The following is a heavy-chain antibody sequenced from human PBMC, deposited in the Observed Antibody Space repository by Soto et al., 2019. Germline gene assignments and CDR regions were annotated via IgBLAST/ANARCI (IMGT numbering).Heavy chain of an antibody. CDR3: ARDRPRDSSSWKWFDP. V-gene: IGHV4-4*02. Sequence: QVQLQESGPGLVKPSGTLSLTCAVSGGSISSSNWWSWVRQPPGKGLEWIGEIYHSGSTNYNPSLQSRVTISVDKSKNQFSLKLSSVTAADTAVYYCARDRPRDSSSWKWFDPWGQGTLVTVSS. D-gene: IGHD6-13*01. CDR1: GGSISSSNW. J-gene: IGHJ5*02. CDR2: IYHSGST.